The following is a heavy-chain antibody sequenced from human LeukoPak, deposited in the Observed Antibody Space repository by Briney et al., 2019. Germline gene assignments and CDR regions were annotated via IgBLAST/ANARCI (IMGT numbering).Heavy chain of an antibody. D-gene: IGHD6-19*01. J-gene: IGHJ4*02. CDR1: GFIFSNYA. CDR3: VKGPRPDITVAHTVEN. CDR2: ISSRGDGT. Sequence: GSLRLSCAASGFIFSNYAMSWVRQVPGRGLEWVSTISSRGDGTYVADSVKGRFTISRDNSKNSLYLQMNTVRAEDTAVYYCVKGPRPDITVAHTVENWGQGTLVTVSS. V-gene: IGHV3-23*01.